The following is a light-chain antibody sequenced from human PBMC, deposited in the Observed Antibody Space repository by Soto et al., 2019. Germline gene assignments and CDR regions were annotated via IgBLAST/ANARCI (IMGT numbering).Light chain of an antibody. V-gene: IGLV2-14*03. J-gene: IGLJ2*01. Sequence: QSALTQPPSASGSPGQSVTISCTGTSSDVGGYNYVSWYQQYPGKAPKLMIYDVTNRPSGVSNRFSGSKSGNMASLTISGLQAEDEADYYCSSYANYNVVFGGGTQLTVL. CDR2: DVT. CDR1: SSDVGGYNY. CDR3: SSYANYNVV.